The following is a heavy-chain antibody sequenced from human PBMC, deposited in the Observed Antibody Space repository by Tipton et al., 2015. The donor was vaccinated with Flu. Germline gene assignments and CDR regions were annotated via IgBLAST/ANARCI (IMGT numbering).Heavy chain of an antibody. Sequence: VQLVQSGAEVKKPGESLKISCKGSGYSFTSYWIGWVRQMPGKGLEWMGLIYPGDSDTRYSPSFQGQVTISADKSISTAYLQWSSLKASDTAMYYCVRQPYLGDYGGYFDYWGQGTLVTVVS. D-gene: IGHD4-17*01. CDR2: IYPGDSDT. CDR3: VRQPYLGDYGGYFDY. J-gene: IGHJ4*02. V-gene: IGHV5-51*01. CDR1: GYSFTSYW.